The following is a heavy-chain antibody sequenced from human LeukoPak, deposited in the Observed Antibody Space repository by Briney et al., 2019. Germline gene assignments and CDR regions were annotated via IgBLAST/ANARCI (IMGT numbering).Heavy chain of an antibody. CDR2: IWATGST. V-gene: IGHV4-4*07. CDR1: GGSISGHY. D-gene: IGHD4-11*01. CDR3: ARVRAYSDFVGNFDL. J-gene: IGHJ2*01. Sequence: PSETLSLTCTVSGGSISGHYWSWIRQPAGKGLEWIGRIWATGSTVDNPSFRSRLALSIDRSKSQLSLKLTSMTAADSAVYYCARVRAYSDFVGNFDLWGRGIPVTVSS.